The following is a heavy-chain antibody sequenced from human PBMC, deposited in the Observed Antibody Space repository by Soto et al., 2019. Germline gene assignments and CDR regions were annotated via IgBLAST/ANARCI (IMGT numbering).Heavy chain of an antibody. CDR2: IHPNTGGT. V-gene: IGHV1-2*01. CDR1: GYPYTNSY. D-gene: IGHD6-19*01. Sequence: QVQLVQSGAEVRKPGASVKVSCKASGYPYTNSYMHWVRQAPGQGLEWMGWIHPNTGGTNYAQKFQGRVTRSRDTSVSTVYMELNMLTSDDTVIYFCASDFRTRGWFRQAGNFAMDVCGQGTTVTVS. CDR3: ASDFRTRGWFRQAGNFAMDV. J-gene: IGHJ6*02.